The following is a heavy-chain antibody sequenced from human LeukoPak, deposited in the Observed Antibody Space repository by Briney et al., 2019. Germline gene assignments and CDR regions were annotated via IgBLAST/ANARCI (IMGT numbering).Heavy chain of an antibody. J-gene: IGHJ5*02. CDR3: ARDPGYGGKGGWFDP. D-gene: IGHD4-23*01. V-gene: IGHV4-30-4*01. CDR2: IYYSGST. CDR1: GGSISSGDYY. Sequence: SETLSLTCTVSGGSISSGDYYWSWIRQPPGKGLEWIGYIYYSGSTYYNPSLKSRVTISVDTSKNQFSLKLSSVTAADTAVYYCARDPGYGGKGGWFDPWGQGTLVTVSS.